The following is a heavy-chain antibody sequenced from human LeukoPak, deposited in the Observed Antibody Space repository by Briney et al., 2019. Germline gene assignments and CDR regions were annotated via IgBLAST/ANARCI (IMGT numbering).Heavy chain of an antibody. CDR1: GGSFSGYY. CDR2: IYYIGST. CDR3: ARDSGTTGEVKFDP. J-gene: IGHJ5*02. D-gene: IGHD3-10*01. Sequence: PSETLSLTCAVYGGSFSGYYWSWIRQPPGKELEWIGYIYYIGSTNYNPSLKSRVTMSVDTSKNQFSLKLSSVTAADTAVYYCARDSGTTGEVKFDPWGQGTLVTVSS. V-gene: IGHV4-34*11.